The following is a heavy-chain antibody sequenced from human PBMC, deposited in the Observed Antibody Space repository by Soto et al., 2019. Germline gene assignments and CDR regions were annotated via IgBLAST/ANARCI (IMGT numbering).Heavy chain of an antibody. Sequence: QEQLVESGGGVVQPGRSLRLSCAASGFSFTTYDMHWVRQAPGKGLEWVAVIWFDGTKTYYAESVKGRFTISRDNSKSTLSLQMNSLRVEDTAIYCCAREVAYYDSSGDALDIWGPGTMVTVSS. CDR2: IWFDGTKT. CDR3: AREVAYYDSSGDALDI. D-gene: IGHD3-22*01. V-gene: IGHV3-33*01. CDR1: GFSFTTYD. J-gene: IGHJ3*02.